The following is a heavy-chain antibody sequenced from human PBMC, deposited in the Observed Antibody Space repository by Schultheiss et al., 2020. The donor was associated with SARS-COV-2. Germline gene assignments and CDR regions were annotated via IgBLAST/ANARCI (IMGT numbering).Heavy chain of an antibody. CDR1: GFTFSSYW. CDR3: ARDRDTAMGGRYYGMDV. V-gene: IGHV3-7*01. D-gene: IGHD5-18*01. J-gene: IGHJ6*02. Sequence: GESLKISCAASGFTFSSYWMSWVRQAPGKGLEGVANIKQDGSEKYYADSVKGRFTISRDNSKNTLYLQMNSLRAEDTAVYYCARDRDTAMGGRYYGMDVWGQGTTVTVSS. CDR2: IKQDGSEK.